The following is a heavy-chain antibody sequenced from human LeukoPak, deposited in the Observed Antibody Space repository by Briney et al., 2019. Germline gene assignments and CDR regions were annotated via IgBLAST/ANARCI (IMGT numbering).Heavy chain of an antibody. CDR3: ARDSDPYYYDSSGYYIDY. CDR2: ISSSSSYI. D-gene: IGHD3-22*01. V-gene: IGHV3-21*01. Sequence: GGSLRLSCAASGFTFSSYSMNWVRQAPGKGLEWVSSISSSSSYIYYADSVKGRFTISRDNAKNPLYLQMNSLRAEDTAVYYCARDSDPYYYDSSGYYIDYWGQGTLVTVSS. CDR1: GFTFSSYS. J-gene: IGHJ4*02.